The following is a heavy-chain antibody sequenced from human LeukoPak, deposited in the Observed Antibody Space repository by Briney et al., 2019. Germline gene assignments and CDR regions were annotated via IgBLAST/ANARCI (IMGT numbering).Heavy chain of an antibody. CDR1: GGSISSCTYY. Sequence: SETLSLTCTVSGGSISSCTYYWTWIRQPAGKGLEWIGRIFTTGSTNYNPSLTSGDTISVDTSKNQFSLQLISVTAADTAVYFCARSRYGDLYFDFWGQGTLVTVSS. D-gene: IGHD4-17*01. CDR2: IFTTGST. J-gene: IGHJ4*02. CDR3: ARSRYGDLYFDF. V-gene: IGHV4-61*02.